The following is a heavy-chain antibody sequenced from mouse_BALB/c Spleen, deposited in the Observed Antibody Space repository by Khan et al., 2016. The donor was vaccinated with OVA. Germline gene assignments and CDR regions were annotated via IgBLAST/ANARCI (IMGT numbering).Heavy chain of an antibody. CDR3: GRGAGRV. J-gene: IGHJ4*01. D-gene: IGHD3-3*01. CDR2: INPKNGVT. V-gene: IGHV1-26*01. Sequence: VRLQQSGPELVKPGASVKISCKTSGYTFTEYTLHWVKQSHGKSLEWIGVINPKNGVTSYNQKFKGKATLTVDKSSNTAYMEFRSLPSEDSAVYYGGRGAGRVWGQGNSVTVSS. CDR1: GYTFTEYT.